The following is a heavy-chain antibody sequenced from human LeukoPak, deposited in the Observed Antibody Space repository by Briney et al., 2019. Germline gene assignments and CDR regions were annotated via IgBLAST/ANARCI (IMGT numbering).Heavy chain of an antibody. CDR3: ARAKGSGSYNYFDY. V-gene: IGHV1-18*01. CDR2: ISAYNGNT. CDR1: GYTFTSYG. J-gene: IGHJ4*02. Sequence: ASVTVSCKASGYTFTSYGISWVRQAPGQGLEWMGWISAYNGNTNYAQKLQGRVTMTTDTSTSTAYMELRSLRSDDTAVYYCARAKGSGSYNYFDYWGQGTLVTVSS. D-gene: IGHD3-10*01.